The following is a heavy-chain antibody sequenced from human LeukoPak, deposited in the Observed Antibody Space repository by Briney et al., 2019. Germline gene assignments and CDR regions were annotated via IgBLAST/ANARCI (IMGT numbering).Heavy chain of an antibody. Sequence: SETLSHTCAVYGGSFSGYYWSWIRQPPGKGLEWIGEINHSGSTNYNPSLKSRVTISVDTSKNQFSLKLSSVTAADTAVYYCARGGGIVVVPAAIWGFDPWGQGTLVTVSS. CDR3: ARGGGIVVVPAAIWGFDP. D-gene: IGHD2-2*02. CDR2: INHSGST. V-gene: IGHV4-34*01. CDR1: GGSFSGYY. J-gene: IGHJ5*02.